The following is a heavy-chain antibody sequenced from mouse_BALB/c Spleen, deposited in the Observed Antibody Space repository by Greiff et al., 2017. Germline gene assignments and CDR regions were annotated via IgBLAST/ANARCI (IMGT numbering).Heavy chain of an antibody. D-gene: IGHD1-1*01. CDR2: INPSSGYT. J-gene: IGHJ4*01. V-gene: IGHV1-4*01. CDR3: ARWITTGMDY. Sequence: VKLVESGAELARPGASVKMSCKASGYTFTSYTMHWVKQRPGQGLEWIGYINPSSGYTNYNQKFKDKATLTADKSSSTAYMQLSSLTSEDSAVYYCARWITTGMDYWGQGTSVTVSS. CDR1: GYTFTSYT.